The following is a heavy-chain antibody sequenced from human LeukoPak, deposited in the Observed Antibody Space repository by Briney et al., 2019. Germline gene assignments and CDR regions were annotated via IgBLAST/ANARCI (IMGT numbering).Heavy chain of an antibody. D-gene: IGHD5-12*01. J-gene: IGHJ6*04. CDR1: GFTLSRYS. CDR3: ARVGSDYDGALDV. V-gene: IGHV3-21*01. CDR2: ISISSSYI. Sequence: GGSLRLSCSASGFTLSRYSLNWVGPPPPRGLDGVSCISISSSYIYYAHSVKGRFTISRNNAKNSLYMQMNSLGAEDASGYDCARVGSDYDGALDVWGKGTTVTVST.